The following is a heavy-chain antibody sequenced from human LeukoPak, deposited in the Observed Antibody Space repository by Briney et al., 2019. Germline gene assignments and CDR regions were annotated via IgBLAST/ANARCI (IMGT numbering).Heavy chain of an antibody. CDR2: IYYGGST. CDR1: GGSISSYY. D-gene: IGHD3-3*01. CDR3: AGGYDFWSGYYSRFDY. Sequence: PSETLSLTCTVSGGSISSYYWSWIRQPPGKGLEWIGYIYYGGSTNYNPSLKSRVTISVDTSKNQFSLKLSSVTAADTAVYYCAGGYDFWSGYYSRFDYWGQGTLVTVSS. V-gene: IGHV4-59*01. J-gene: IGHJ4*02.